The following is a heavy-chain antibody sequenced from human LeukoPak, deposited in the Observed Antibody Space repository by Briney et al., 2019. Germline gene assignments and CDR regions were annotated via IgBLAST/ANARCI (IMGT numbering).Heavy chain of an antibody. CDR2: IYYSGST. J-gene: IGHJ4*02. D-gene: IGHD4-17*01. Sequence: SETLSLTCTVSGGSISSSSYYWGWIRQPPGKGLEWIGSIYYSGSTYYNPSLKSRVTISVDTSKNQFSLKLSSVTAADTAVCYCARGTYGDYSVYFDYWGQGTLVTVSS. CDR1: GGSISSSSYY. V-gene: IGHV4-39*07. CDR3: ARGTYGDYSVYFDY.